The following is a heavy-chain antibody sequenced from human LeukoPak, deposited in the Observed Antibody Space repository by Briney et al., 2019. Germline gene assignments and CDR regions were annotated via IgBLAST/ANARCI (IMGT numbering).Heavy chain of an antibody. Sequence: GGSLRLSCAASGFTFSSYWMSWVRQAPGKGLEWVANIKQDGSEKYYVDSVKGRFTISRDNAKNTLYLQMNSLRAEDTAVYYCARDDSFRGCQGNYWGQGTLVTVSS. D-gene: IGHD3-16*01. CDR3: ARDDSFRGCQGNY. V-gene: IGHV3-7*01. J-gene: IGHJ4*02. CDR1: GFTFSSYW. CDR2: IKQDGSEK.